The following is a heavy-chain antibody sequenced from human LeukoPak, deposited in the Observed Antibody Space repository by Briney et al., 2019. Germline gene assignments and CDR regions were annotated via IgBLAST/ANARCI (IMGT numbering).Heavy chain of an antibody. Sequence: GGTLRLSCAGSGFIFTNYGMSWVRQAPGKGLGWVCAIRGNAGTTYYADSVKGRFTIFRDNSKNMLYLQMNSLRVEDTAVYYCAKGHGDSSGYYYFDSWGQGTLVTVSS. CDR1: GFIFTNYG. D-gene: IGHD3-22*01. CDR2: IRGNAGTT. J-gene: IGHJ4*02. V-gene: IGHV3-23*01. CDR3: AKGHGDSSGYYYFDS.